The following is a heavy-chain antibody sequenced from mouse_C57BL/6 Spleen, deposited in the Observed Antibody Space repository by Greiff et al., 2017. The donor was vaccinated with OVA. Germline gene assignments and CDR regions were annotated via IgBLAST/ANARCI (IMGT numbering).Heavy chain of an antibody. D-gene: IGHD1-1*01. V-gene: IGHV1-64*01. Sequence: QVQLKESGAELVKPGASVKLSCKASGYTFTSYWMHWVKQRPGQGLEWIGMIHPNSGSTNYNEKFKSKATLTVDKSSSTAYMQLSSLTSEDSAVYYCARNYGSSRSYAMDYWGQGTSVTVSS. CDR1: GYTFTSYW. J-gene: IGHJ4*01. CDR2: IHPNSGST. CDR3: ARNYGSSRSYAMDY.